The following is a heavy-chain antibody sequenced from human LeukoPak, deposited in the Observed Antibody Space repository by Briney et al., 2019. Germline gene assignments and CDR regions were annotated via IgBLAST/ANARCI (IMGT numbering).Heavy chain of an antibody. CDR1: GFTFSSYS. CDR3: ARDSVLLWFGDHSGGWFDP. J-gene: IGHJ5*02. D-gene: IGHD3-10*01. Sequence: PGGSPRLSCAASGFTFSSYSMNWVRQAPGKGLEWVSYISSSSSTIYYADSVKGRFTISRDNAKNSLYLQMNSLRAEDTAVYYCARDSVLLWFGDHSGGWFDPWGQGTLVTVSS. CDR2: ISSSSSTI. V-gene: IGHV3-48*04.